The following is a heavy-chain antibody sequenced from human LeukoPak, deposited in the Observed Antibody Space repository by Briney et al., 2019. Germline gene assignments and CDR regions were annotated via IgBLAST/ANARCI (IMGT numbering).Heavy chain of an antibody. CDR2: MNPNSGNT. Sequence: GASVKVSCKASGYTFTSYDINWVRQATGQGLEWMGWMNPNSGNTGYAQKFQGRVTMTRNTSISTAYMELSSLRSEDTAVYYCARAVLLWFGEFESYGMDVWGQGTTVTVSS. D-gene: IGHD3-10*01. CDR1: GYTFTSYD. V-gene: IGHV1-8*01. J-gene: IGHJ6*02. CDR3: ARAVLLWFGEFESYGMDV.